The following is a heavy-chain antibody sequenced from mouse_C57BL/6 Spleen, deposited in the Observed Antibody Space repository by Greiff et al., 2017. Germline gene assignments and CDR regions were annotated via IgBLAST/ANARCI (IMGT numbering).Heavy chain of an antibody. CDR2: IYPGDGDT. D-gene: IGHD3-2*02. J-gene: IGHJ3*01. CDR1: GYAFSSSW. CDR3: ASWRDSSGSFAY. V-gene: IGHV1-82*01. Sequence: QVQLQQSGPELVKPGASVKISCKASGYAFSSSWMNWVKQRPGKGLEWIGRIYPGDGDTNYNGKFKGKATLTADKSSRTAYMQLSSLTSEDSAVYFCASWRDSSGSFAYWGQGTLVTVSA.